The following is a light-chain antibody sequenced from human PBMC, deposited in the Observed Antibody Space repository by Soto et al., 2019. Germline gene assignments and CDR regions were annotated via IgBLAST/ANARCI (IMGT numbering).Light chain of an antibody. Sequence: EIVLTQSPATLSLSPGERATLSCRASQSVSSSYLSWYQQKPGQAPRLLIYGPSSRATGIPDRFSGSGSGTDFTLTISRLEPEDCAVYYCQHYGSSPRFGQGTKVDIK. J-gene: IGKJ1*01. CDR1: QSVSSSY. CDR2: GPS. CDR3: QHYGSSPR. V-gene: IGKV3-20*01.